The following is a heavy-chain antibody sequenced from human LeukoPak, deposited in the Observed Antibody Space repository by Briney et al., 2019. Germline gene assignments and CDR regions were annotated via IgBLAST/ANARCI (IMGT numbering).Heavy chain of an antibody. V-gene: IGHV1-8*03. D-gene: IGHD7-27*01. CDR1: GYTFTSYD. CDR2: MNPNSGNT. J-gene: IGHJ3*02. CDR3: ARGKAGSGAFDI. Sequence: AASVKVSCKASGYTFTSYDINRVRQATGQGLEWMGWMNPNSGNTGYAQKFQGRVTITRNTSISTAYMELSSLRSEDTAVYYCARGKAGSGAFDIWGQGTMVTVSS.